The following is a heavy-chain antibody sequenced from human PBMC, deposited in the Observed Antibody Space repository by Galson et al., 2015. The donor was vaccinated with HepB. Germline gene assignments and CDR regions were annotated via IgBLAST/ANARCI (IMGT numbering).Heavy chain of an antibody. J-gene: IGHJ1*01. CDR2: IYYPGST. CDR1: GGSISNYY. V-gene: IGHV4-59*01. Sequence: ETLSLTCTVSGGSISNYYWSWIRQTPGKGLEWFGYIYYPGSTNYNPPLKSRVPKSRDTSRNQFSLKLSSVTAADTAVYYRARGRRDFQYWGQGTLVTVSS. CDR3: ARGRRDFQY.